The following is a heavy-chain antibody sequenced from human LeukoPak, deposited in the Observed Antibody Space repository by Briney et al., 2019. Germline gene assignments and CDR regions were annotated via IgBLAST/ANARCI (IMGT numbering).Heavy chain of an antibody. CDR3: AREADCSGGNCYRGPFDI. V-gene: IGHV3-74*01. CDR2: VNSDGRST. Sequence: GGSLRLSCAASGFTFSTYWMHWVRQAPGKGLVWVARVNSDGRSTSYAESVQGRFVMTRDNAKNTLYLQMNSLRVEDTALYYCAREADCSGGNCYRGPFDIWGQGTMVTVSS. CDR1: GFTFSTYW. D-gene: IGHD2-15*01. J-gene: IGHJ3*02.